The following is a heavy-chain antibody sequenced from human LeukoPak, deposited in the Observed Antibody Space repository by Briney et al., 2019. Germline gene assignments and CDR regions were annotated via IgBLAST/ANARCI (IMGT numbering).Heavy chain of an antibody. Sequence: GASVKVSCKASGGTFSSYAISWVRQAPGQGLEWMGRIIPILGIANYAQKFQGRVTITADESTSTAYMELSSLRSEDTAVYYCARDHSSSFNWFDPWGQGTLVTVSS. J-gene: IGHJ5*02. V-gene: IGHV1-69*04. CDR1: GGTFSSYA. CDR3: ARDHSSSFNWFDP. CDR2: IIPILGIA. D-gene: IGHD6-6*01.